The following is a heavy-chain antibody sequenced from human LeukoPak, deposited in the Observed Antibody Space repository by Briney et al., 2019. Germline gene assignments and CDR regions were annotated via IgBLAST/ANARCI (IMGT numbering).Heavy chain of an antibody. CDR3: ARDRTASWYGGEDY. D-gene: IGHD6-13*01. CDR2: IILIFGTA. Sequence: SVKVSCKASGGTFSSYAISWVRQAPGQGLEWMGGIILIFGTANYAQKFQGRVTITADKSTSTAYMELSSLRSEDTAVYYCARDRTASWYGGEDYWGQGTLVTVSS. V-gene: IGHV1-69*06. CDR1: GGTFSSYA. J-gene: IGHJ4*02.